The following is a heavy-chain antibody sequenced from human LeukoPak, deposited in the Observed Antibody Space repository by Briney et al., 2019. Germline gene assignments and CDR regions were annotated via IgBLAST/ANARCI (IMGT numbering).Heavy chain of an antibody. J-gene: IGHJ3*02. D-gene: IGHD3-10*02. Sequence: ASMRVSCKASGDTLTTHPISWVRQAPGQGPEWMGRITPIFNKADYTPNFQGRVSFTVDRSTSTAYMEVHSPRSEDTAMYYCAREYPQGVVRGMSSAFDIWGQGTMVTVTS. CDR1: GDTLTTHP. V-gene: IGHV1-69*04. CDR2: ITPIFNKA. CDR3: AREYPQGVVRGMSSAFDI.